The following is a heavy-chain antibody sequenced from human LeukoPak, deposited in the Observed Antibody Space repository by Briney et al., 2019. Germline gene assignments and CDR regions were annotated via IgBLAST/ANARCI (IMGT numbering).Heavy chain of an antibody. CDR2: SYYSGST. Sequence: SETLSLTCTVSGGSISGYYYNWIRQPPGKGLEWIGYSYYSGSTDYNPSLKSRVTISVDTSKNQFSLRLSSVTAADTAVYYCARHGDYSSGWYFSAFDIWGQGTMVTVSS. CDR1: GGSISGYY. V-gene: IGHV4-59*08. D-gene: IGHD6-19*01. J-gene: IGHJ3*02. CDR3: ARHGDYSSGWYFSAFDI.